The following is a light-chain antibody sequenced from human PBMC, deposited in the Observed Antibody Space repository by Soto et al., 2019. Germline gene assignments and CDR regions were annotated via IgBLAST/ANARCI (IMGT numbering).Light chain of an antibody. Sequence: QSALTQPASVSGSPGQSITISCTGTSSDVGGYNYVSWYQQHPGKAPKLMIYEVSSRPSGVSNRFSGSKSGNTGSLTISGLQAEDEPDYYCSSYTSSSHLVFRGGTQLTVL. CDR2: EVS. J-gene: IGLJ2*01. CDR3: SSYTSSSHLV. CDR1: SSDVGGYNY. V-gene: IGLV2-14*01.